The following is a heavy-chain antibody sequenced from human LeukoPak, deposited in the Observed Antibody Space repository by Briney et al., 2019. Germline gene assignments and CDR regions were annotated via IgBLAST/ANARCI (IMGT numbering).Heavy chain of an antibody. V-gene: IGHV1-2*02. CDR1: GYIFTDYF. Sequence: ASVKVSCKASGYIFTDYFIHWVRQAPGQGHEWMGWINPISDGTNYAPKFEGRVTMTRDTSVSTAYMELSRLTSEDTAVYYCARRFGEGEFDYWGQGTLVTVSS. D-gene: IGHD3-10*01. CDR3: ARRFGEGEFDY. CDR2: INPISDGT. J-gene: IGHJ4*02.